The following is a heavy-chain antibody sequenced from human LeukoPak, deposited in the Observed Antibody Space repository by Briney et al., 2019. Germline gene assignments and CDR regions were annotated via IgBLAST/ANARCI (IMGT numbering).Heavy chain of an antibody. V-gene: IGHV4-4*02. J-gene: IGHJ5*02. CDR3: ARGRPPRYYYGSGSYYKWLDP. CDR1: GGSIKSNNW. Sequence: SETLSLTCAVSGGSIKSNNWWSWVRQPPGKGLEWIGEIYHSGSTNYNPSLESRVTVSVDKSKNQFSLDLSSVTAADTAVYYCARGRPPRYYYGSGSYYKWLDPWGQGTLVTVSS. D-gene: IGHD3-10*01. CDR2: IYHSGST.